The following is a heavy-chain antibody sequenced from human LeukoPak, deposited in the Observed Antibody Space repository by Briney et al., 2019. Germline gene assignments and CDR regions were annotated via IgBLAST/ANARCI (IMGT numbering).Heavy chain of an antibody. CDR2: IYYSGST. D-gene: IGHD2-15*01. Sequence: SETLSLTCTVSGGSISSYYWGWIRQPPGKGLEWIGYIYYSGSTNYNPSLKSRVTISVDTSKNQFSLKLSSVTAADTAVYYCARLGYCSGGSCSYYYYYYMDGWGKGTTVTISS. V-gene: IGHV4-59*12. CDR1: GGSISSYY. CDR3: ARLGYCSGGSCSYYYYYYMDG. J-gene: IGHJ6*03.